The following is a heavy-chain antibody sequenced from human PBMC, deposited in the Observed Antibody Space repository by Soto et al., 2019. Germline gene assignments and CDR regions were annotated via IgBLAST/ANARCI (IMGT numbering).Heavy chain of an antibody. CDR3: ARGGPFYPLGY. V-gene: IGHV4-61*08. J-gene: IGHJ4*02. Sequence: QVQLQESGPGLVKPSETLSLTCTVSGGSVSSGGYYWSWIRQPPGKGLEWIGYIYNSGSTNYNPALKTRVTISVDTSKNQFSLNLDSVTAADTAVYYCARGGPFYPLGYWGQGTPVTVSS. D-gene: IGHD7-27*01. CDR2: IYNSGST. CDR1: GGSVSSGGYY.